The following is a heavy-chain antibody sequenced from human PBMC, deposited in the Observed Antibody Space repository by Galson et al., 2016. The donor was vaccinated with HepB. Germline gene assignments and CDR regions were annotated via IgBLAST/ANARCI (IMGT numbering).Heavy chain of an antibody. CDR1: GGTFLNSS. D-gene: IGHD5-12*01. V-gene: IGHV1-69*06. J-gene: IGHJ4*02. CDR3: ARVLRRGYSNYDAN. Sequence: SVKVSCKAFGGTFLNSSVNWVRQAPGQGLEWMGVIIPIFGTPNYAQKFRGRVTITADKSSSTAYMELRSLRFDDTAVYYCARVLRRGYSNYDANWGQGTLVTVSS. CDR2: IIPIFGTP.